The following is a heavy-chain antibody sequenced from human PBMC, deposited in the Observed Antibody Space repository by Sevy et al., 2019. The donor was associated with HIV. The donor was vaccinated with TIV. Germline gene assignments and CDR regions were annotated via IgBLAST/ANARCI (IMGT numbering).Heavy chain of an antibody. D-gene: IGHD2-15*01. Sequence: GGSLRLSCAASGFTFSSYEMNWVRQAPGEGLEWVSYISSSGSTIYYANSVKGRFTISRDNAKNSLYLQMNSLRAEDTAVYYCARDNDEGYCSGGSCYSDYYGMDVWGQGTTVTVSS. CDR3: ARDNDEGYCSGGSCYSDYYGMDV. J-gene: IGHJ6*02. CDR2: ISSSGSTI. CDR1: GFTFSSYE. V-gene: IGHV3-48*03.